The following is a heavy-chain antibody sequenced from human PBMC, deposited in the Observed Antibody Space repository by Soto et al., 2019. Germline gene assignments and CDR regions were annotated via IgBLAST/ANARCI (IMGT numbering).Heavy chain of an antibody. CDR3: ARDSAIYDILTGACFDY. CDR1: GYTFTSYA. CDR2: INAGNGNT. Sequence: GASVKVSCKASGYTFTSYAMHWVRQAPGQGLEWMGWINAGNGNTKYSQKFQGRVTITRDTSASTAYMELSSLRSEDTAVYYCARDSAIYDILTGACFDYWGQGTLVTVSS. V-gene: IGHV1-3*01. D-gene: IGHD3-9*01. J-gene: IGHJ4*02.